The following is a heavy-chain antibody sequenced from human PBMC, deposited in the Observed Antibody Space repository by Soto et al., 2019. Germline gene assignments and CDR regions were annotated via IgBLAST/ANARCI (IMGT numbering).Heavy chain of an antibody. V-gene: IGHV4-59*01. CDR2: VHDSGRS. CDR1: SDSISNYY. Sequence: QVQLQESGPGLVKPSETLSLTCTVSSDSISNYYWTWIRQPPGKGLEWIGYVHDSGRSNYNPSLKSRVKRSVETSKKQFSLNLNSVTAAATAVYYCARVGGTRGWYWGQGTLVTVSS. J-gene: IGHJ4*02. CDR3: ARVGGTRGWY. D-gene: IGHD2-15*01.